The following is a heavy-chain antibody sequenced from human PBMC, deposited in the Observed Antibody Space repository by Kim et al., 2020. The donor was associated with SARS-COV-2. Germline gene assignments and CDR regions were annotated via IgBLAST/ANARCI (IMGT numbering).Heavy chain of an antibody. V-gene: IGHV4-61*01. CDR3: ARDGGSGSYYTFDYYYYGMDV. D-gene: IGHD3-10*01. Sequence: SETLSLTCTVSGGSVSSGSYYWSWIRQPPGKGLEWIGYIYYSGSTNYNPSLKSRVTISVDTSKNQFSLKLSSVTAADTAVYYCARDGGSGSYYTFDYYYYGMDVWGQGTTVTVSS. CDR1: GGSVSSGSYY. J-gene: IGHJ6*02. CDR2: IYYSGST.